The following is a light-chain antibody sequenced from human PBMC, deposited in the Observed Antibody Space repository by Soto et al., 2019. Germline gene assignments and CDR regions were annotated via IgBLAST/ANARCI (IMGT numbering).Light chain of an antibody. CDR2: GTS. J-gene: IGKJ1*01. CDR3: QQYNNWPQT. CDR1: QSISSSY. Sequence: EIVLTQSPGTLSLSPGERATLSCRASQSISSSYLAWYQQKPGQAPRLLIYGTSSRATGLPDRFSGSGSGTDFTLTISGLQSEDFAVYYCQQYNNWPQTFGQGTKVDIK. V-gene: IGKV3-20*01.